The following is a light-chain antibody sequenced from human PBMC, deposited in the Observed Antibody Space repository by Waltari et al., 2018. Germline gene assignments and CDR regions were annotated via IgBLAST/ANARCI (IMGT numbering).Light chain of an antibody. CDR2: DAA. CDR3: QQYGSSPPT. CDR1: QSVSSSY. Sequence: ELVLTQSPATLSLSPGDRATISCGASQSVSSSYLAWYQQKPGMAPRLLIYDAASRATGIPDRFSGSGSGTDFTLTISRLEPEDFAVYYCQQYGSSPPTFGQGTKVEIK. J-gene: IGKJ1*01. V-gene: IGKV3D-20*01.